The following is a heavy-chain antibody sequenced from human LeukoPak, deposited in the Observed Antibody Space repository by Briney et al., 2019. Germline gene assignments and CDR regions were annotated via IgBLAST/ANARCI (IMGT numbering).Heavy chain of an antibody. CDR1: GGSISSYY. CDR2: IYYSGST. V-gene: IGHV4-59*01. CDR3: ARERRYYDSDGPTYSFDY. Sequence: SETLSLTCTVSGGSISSYYWSWIRQPPGKGLEWIGYIYYSGSTNYNPSLKSRVTISVDTSKNQFSLKLSSVTAADTAVYYCARERRYYDSDGPTYSFDYWGQGTLVTVSS. D-gene: IGHD3-22*01. J-gene: IGHJ4*02.